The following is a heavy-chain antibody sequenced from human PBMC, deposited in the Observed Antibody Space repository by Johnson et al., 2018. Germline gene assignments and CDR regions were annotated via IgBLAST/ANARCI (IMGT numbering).Heavy chain of an antibody. CDR3: AKEGDSGYDSTGEDYYYYMDV. V-gene: IGHV3-30*18. J-gene: IGHJ6*03. CDR1: GFTFSSYG. CDR2: ISYDGSNK. D-gene: IGHD5-12*01. Sequence: QVQLVESWGGVVQPWRSLRLSCAASGFTFSSYGMHWVRQAPGKGLEWVAVISYDGSNKYYADSVKGRFTIYRDNSKNTLYLQMNSRRAEDTAVYYCAKEGDSGYDSTGEDYYYYMDVWGKGTTVTVSS.